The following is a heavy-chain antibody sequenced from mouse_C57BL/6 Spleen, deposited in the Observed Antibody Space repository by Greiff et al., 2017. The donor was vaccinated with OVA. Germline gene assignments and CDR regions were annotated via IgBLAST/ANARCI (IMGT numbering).Heavy chain of an antibody. CDR1: GYTFTSYW. Sequence: VQLQQPGAELVKPGASVKLSCKASGYTFTSYWMQWVKQRPGQGLEWIGEIDPSDSTTYYYHKFKGQATLTVDTSTSTAFMQLSRLTSEDSAVYYCAKKGGYDEFACWGQGTLVTVS. J-gene: IGHJ3*01. D-gene: IGHD2-2*01. CDR3: AKKGGYDEFAC. V-gene: IGHV1-50*01. CDR2: IDPSDSTT.